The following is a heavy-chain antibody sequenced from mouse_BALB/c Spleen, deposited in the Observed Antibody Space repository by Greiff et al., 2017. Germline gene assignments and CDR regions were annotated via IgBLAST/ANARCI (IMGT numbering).Heavy chain of an antibody. CDR1: GFTFSSYA. Sequence: EVKLVESGGGLVKPGGSLKLSCAASGFTFSSYAMSWVRQSPEKRLEWVAEISSGGSYTYYPDTVTGRFTISRDNAKNTLYLEMSSLRSEDTAMYYCARSGRYDDWYFDVWGAGTTVTVSS. J-gene: IGHJ1*01. CDR2: ISSGGSYT. V-gene: IGHV5-9-4*01. D-gene: IGHD2-14*01. CDR3: ARSGRYDDWYFDV.